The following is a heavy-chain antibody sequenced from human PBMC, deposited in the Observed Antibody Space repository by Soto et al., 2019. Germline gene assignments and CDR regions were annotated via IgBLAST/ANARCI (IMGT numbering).Heavy chain of an antibody. CDR1: GFTFSSYV. D-gene: IGHD5-12*01. V-gene: IGHV3-23*01. CDR2: VSTSGGST. CDR3: ANKAGSSGYDPFDY. Sequence: EVQLLESGGGLVQPGGSLRLSCAASGFTFSSYVMSWVRQAPGKGLEWVSAVSTSGGSTFYAGSVKGRFAISRDNSKNTLYLQMNSLRAEDTAVYYCANKAGSSGYDPFDYWGQGTLVTVSS. J-gene: IGHJ4*02.